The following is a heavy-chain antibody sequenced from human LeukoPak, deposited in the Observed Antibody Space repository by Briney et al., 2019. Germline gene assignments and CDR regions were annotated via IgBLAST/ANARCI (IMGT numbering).Heavy chain of an antibody. V-gene: IGHV3-30*18. CDR3: AKSGQQQLVLPAY. CDR1: GFTFSSYG. CDR2: ISYDGSNK. D-gene: IGHD6-13*01. J-gene: IGHJ4*02. Sequence: PGRSLRLSCAASGFTFSSYGMHWVRQAPGKGLEWVAVISYDGSNKYYADSVKGRFTISRDNSKNTLYLQMNSLRAEDTAVYCCAKSGQQQLVLPAYWGQGTLVTVSS.